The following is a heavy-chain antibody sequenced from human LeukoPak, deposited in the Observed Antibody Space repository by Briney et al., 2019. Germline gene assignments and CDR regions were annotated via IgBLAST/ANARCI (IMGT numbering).Heavy chain of an antibody. J-gene: IGHJ6*03. CDR1: GGSISSYY. Sequence: PSETLSLTCTVSGGSISSYYWSWLRQTPGKGLEGIGYIYYSGSTNFNPSLKSRVTISVDTSKNQFSLKMSSVTAADTAVYFCARGGPPGYYYDYYMDVWGKGTTVTISS. V-gene: IGHV4-59*01. CDR3: ARGGPPGYYYDYYMDV. CDR2: IYYSGST.